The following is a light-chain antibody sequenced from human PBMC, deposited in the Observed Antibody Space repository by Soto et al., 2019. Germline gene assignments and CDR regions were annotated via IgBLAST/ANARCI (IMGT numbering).Light chain of an antibody. CDR3: SSHTASTTRF. Sequence: QSVLTQPASVSGSPGQSITISCTGTSSDVGGYNHVSWYQHHPGKAPKRIIYEVTKRPSGVSNRFSGSKSGDTASLTISGLQAEDEADYYCSSHTASTTRFFGTGTKVTVL. CDR1: SSDVGGYNH. CDR2: EVT. V-gene: IGLV2-14*01. J-gene: IGLJ1*01.